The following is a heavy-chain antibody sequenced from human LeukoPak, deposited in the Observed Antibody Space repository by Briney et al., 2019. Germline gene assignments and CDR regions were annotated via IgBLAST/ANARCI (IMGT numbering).Heavy chain of an antibody. CDR2: IYYSGST. J-gene: IGHJ4*02. CDR1: RGSISSYY. Sequence: PSETLSLTCTVSRGSISSYYWSWIRQPPGKGLEWIGYIYYSGSTNYNPSLKSRVTISVDTSKNQFSLKLSSVTAADTAVYYCARDGRGFLRFDYWGQGTLVTVSS. D-gene: IGHD1-26*01. V-gene: IGHV4-59*01. CDR3: ARDGRGFLRFDY.